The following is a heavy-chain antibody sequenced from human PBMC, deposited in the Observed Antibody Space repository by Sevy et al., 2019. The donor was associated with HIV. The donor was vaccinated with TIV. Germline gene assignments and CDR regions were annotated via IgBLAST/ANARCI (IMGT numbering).Heavy chain of an antibody. J-gene: IGHJ3*02. V-gene: IGHV3-23*01. D-gene: IGHD6-13*01. CDR3: AKEGIAAAGTTGTGAFDI. Sequence: GGSLRLSCAASGFTFSSYAMSWVRQAPGKGLEWVSAISGSGGSTYYADSVKGRFTISRDNSKNTVYLQMNSLRAEDTAVYYCAKEGIAAAGTTGTGAFDIWGQGTMVTVSS. CDR1: GFTFSSYA. CDR2: ISGSGGST.